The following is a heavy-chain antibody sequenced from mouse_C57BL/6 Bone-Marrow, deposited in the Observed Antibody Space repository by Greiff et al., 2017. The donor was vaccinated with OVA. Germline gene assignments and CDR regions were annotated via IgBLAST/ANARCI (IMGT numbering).Heavy chain of an antibody. CDR1: GFTFSSYA. CDR2: ISDGGSYT. CDR3: ARVRSAWFAY. V-gene: IGHV5-4*03. J-gene: IGHJ3*01. Sequence: EVKLVESGGGLVKPGGSLKLSCAASGFTFSSYAMSWVRQTPEKRLEWVATISDGGSYTYYPDNVKGRFTISRDNAKNNLYRQMSHLKSEDTAMYYCARVRSAWFAYWGQGTLVTVSA.